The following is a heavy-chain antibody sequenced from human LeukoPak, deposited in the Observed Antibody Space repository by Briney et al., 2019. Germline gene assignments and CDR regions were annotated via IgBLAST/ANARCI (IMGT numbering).Heavy chain of an antibody. J-gene: IGHJ4*02. CDR1: GFTVSSNY. D-gene: IGHD6-6*01. Sequence: PGGSLRLSCAASGFTVSSNYMSWVRQAPGKGLEWVSVIYSGGSTHYADSVKGRFTISRDNSKNTLYLQMNSLRAEDTAVYYCASEGGGGSSGTIDYWGQGTLVTVSS. V-gene: IGHV3-53*01. CDR2: IYSGGST. CDR3: ASEGGGGSSGTIDY.